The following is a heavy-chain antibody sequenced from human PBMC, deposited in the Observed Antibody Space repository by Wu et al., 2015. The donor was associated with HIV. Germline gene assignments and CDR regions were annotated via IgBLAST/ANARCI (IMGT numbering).Heavy chain of an antibody. Sequence: QVQLVQSGAEVKKPGSSMKVSCKASGGSFSSYGISWVRQAPGQGLEWMGGVIPLFGVESYAQKFHDRVKITTDESSITAYMDLSGLSSDDTAMYYCARVSVRRRDCSGASCRVSILDAFNVWGQGTLVTVSS. V-gene: IGHV1-69*05. D-gene: IGHD2-15*01. J-gene: IGHJ3*01. CDR3: ARVSVRRRDCSGASCRVSILDAFNV. CDR1: GGSFSSYG. CDR2: VIPLFGVE.